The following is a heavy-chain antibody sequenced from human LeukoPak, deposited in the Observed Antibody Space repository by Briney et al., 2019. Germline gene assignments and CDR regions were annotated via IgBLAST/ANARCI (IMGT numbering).Heavy chain of an antibody. CDR3: ARGGYSSTLYGRYQH. D-gene: IGHD5-12*01. J-gene: IGHJ1*01. V-gene: IGHV3-21*01. CDR2: ITSSSSYI. CDR1: GFTFSSYS. Sequence: GGSLRLSCAASGFTFSSYSMNWVRQAPGKGLEWVSSITSSSSYIYYADSVKGRFTISRDNAKNSLYLQMNSLRAEDTAVYYCARGGYSSTLYGRYQHWGQGTLVTVSP.